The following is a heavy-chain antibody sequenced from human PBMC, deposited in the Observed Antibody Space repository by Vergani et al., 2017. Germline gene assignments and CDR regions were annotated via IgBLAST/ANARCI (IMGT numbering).Heavy chain of an antibody. CDR3: AIEGPYSSCWYKAPGESLYNWFDS. V-gene: IGHV3-9*01. CDR1: GFTFDDYA. CDR2: ISWNGGSI. D-gene: IGHD6-19*01. Sequence: DVQLVESGGGLVQPGRSLRLSCAASGFTFDDYAMHWVRQAPGKGLEWVSGISWNGGSIGYADSVKGRFTISRDNAKNSLYLQMNSLRAEDTALYYCAIEGPYSSCWYKAPGESLYNWFDSWGQGTLVTVSS. J-gene: IGHJ5*01.